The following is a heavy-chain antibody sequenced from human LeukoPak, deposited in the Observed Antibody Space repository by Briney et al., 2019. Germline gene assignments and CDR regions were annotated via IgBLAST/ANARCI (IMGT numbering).Heavy chain of an antibody. CDR1: GFTFNRFY. CDR3: VEDRSIAAPNNDFFDS. Sequence: GGSLRLSCSASGFTFNRFYLHWVRQAPGKGLEFVSHISSNGATTYYADSVKGRFTISRDNSKNTLYLQMSSLRADDTAVYYCVEDRSIAAPNNDFFDSWGQGALVTVSS. CDR2: ISSNGATT. J-gene: IGHJ4*02. V-gene: IGHV3-64D*06. D-gene: IGHD6-6*01.